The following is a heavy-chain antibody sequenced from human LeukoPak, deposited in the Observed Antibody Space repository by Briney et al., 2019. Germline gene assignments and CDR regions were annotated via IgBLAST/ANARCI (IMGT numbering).Heavy chain of an antibody. CDR3: ARAPRHTNSWYYFDY. J-gene: IGHJ4*02. Sequence: SQTLSLTCTVSGGSISSGDYYWSWIRQHPGMGLEWIGYIYYSGDTYYNPSLKSRVTISMDTSGNQFSLKLSSVTAADTAVYYCARAPRHTNSWYYFDYWGQGTLVSVSS. CDR1: GGSISSGDYY. CDR2: IYYSGDT. V-gene: IGHV4-31*02. D-gene: IGHD2-2*01.